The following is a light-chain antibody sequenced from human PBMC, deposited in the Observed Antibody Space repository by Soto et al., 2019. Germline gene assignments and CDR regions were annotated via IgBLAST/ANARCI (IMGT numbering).Light chain of an antibody. V-gene: IGKV3-15*01. J-gene: IGKJ5*01. CDR2: GAS. Sequence: EIVMTQSPAPLSVSPGETGTASARASQSVSSKLAWYQQKPGQAPRLXXYGASTRATGIPARFSGSGSGTEFTLTISSLQSEAFAVYYCQQYNNWPPITFGQGTRLEI. CDR3: QQYNNWPPIT. CDR1: QSVSSK.